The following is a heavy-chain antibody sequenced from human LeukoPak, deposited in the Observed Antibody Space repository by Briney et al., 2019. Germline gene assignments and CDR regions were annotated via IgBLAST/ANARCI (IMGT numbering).Heavy chain of an antibody. J-gene: IGHJ4*02. Sequence: GASVKVSCKASGYTFTGYYMHWVRQAPGQGLEWMGRLNPNSGGTNYAQRFQGRVTMTRESSIITAYMELSRLRSDDTAVYYCASLETGAINLVGATFWGQGTLVTVSS. CDR3: ASLETGAINLVGATF. CDR2: LNPNSGGT. D-gene: IGHD1-26*01. V-gene: IGHV1-2*06. CDR1: GYTFTGYY.